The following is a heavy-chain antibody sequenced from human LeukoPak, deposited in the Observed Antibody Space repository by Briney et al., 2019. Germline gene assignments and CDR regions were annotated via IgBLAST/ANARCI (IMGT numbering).Heavy chain of an antibody. CDR3: ARGLGSSSPIDY. CDR2: IYYSGST. D-gene: IGHD6-6*01. Sequence: SETLSLTCTVSAGSISSYYWTWIRQPPGKGLEWIGYIYYSGSTNYNPSLKSRVAISVDTSKSQFSLKLSSVTAADTAVYYCARGLGSSSPIDYWGQGTLVTVSS. V-gene: IGHV4-59*12. J-gene: IGHJ4*02. CDR1: AGSISSYY.